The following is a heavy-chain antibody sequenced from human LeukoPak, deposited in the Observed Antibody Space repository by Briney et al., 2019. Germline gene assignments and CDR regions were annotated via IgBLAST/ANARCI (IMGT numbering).Heavy chain of an antibody. CDR2: ISYDGSNK. CDR3: AREHIDYGDYDY. Sequence: GGSLRLSCAASGFTFSSYGMHWVRQAPGKGLEWVAVISYDGSNKYYADSVKGRFTISRDNAKNSLYLQMNSLRDEDTAVYYCAREHIDYGDYDYWGQGTLVTVSS. D-gene: IGHD4-17*01. V-gene: IGHV3-30*03. CDR1: GFTFSSYG. J-gene: IGHJ4*02.